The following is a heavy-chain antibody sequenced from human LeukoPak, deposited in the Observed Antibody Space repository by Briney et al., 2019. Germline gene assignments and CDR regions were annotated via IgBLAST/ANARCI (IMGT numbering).Heavy chain of an antibody. CDR2: TSPDGNEK. D-gene: IGHD3-22*01. CDR1: GFTFSRYA. J-gene: IGHJ5*01. V-gene: IGHV3-30*01. CDR3: FTGSAYYYDS. Sequence: GGSLRLSCAASGFTFSRYAMHWVRQAPGKGLEWVAVTSPDGNEKYYADSVKGRFTISRNNSKNTVFLQMNSLSTEDTAVYSCFTGSAYYYDSWGQGTLVTVSS.